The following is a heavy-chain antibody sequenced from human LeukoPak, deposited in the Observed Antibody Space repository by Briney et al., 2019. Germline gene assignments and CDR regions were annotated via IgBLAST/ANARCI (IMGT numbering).Heavy chain of an antibody. J-gene: IGHJ4*02. CDR2: INPNSGGT. CDR3: ARDGSGSSSWEGYFDY. D-gene: IGHD6-13*01. Sequence: ASVKVSCKASGYTFTGYYMHWVRQAPGQGLEWMGWINPNSGGTNYAQKFQGRVTMTRGTSISTAYMELSRLRSDDTAVYYCARDGSGSSSWEGYFDYWGQGTLVTVSS. CDR1: GYTFTGYY. V-gene: IGHV1-2*02.